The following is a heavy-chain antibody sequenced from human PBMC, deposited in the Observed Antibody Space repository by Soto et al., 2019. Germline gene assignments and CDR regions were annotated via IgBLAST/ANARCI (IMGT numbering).Heavy chain of an antibody. V-gene: IGHV3-9*01. CDR3: AKDTQAVAGTWAKFDY. Sequence: EVQLVESGGGLVQPRRSLRLSCAASGFTIDDYAMHWVRQAPGKGLEWVSGISWNSGSIGYADSVKGRFTISRDNAKNSLYLQMKSLRVEDTALYDCAKDTQAVAGTWAKFDYWGQGTLVTVSS. CDR2: ISWNSGSI. D-gene: IGHD6-19*01. J-gene: IGHJ4*02. CDR1: GFTIDDYA.